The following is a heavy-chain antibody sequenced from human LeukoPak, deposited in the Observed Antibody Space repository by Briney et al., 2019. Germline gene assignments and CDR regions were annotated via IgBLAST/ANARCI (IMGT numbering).Heavy chain of an antibody. J-gene: IGHJ3*02. CDR2: IYTSGST. CDR1: GGSLSSYY. CDR3: ARASFSSSLFYAFDI. D-gene: IGHD6-6*01. V-gene: IGHV4-4*07. Sequence: PSETLSLTCTVSGGSLSSYYWSWIRQPAGKGLEWIGRIYTSGSTNYNPSLKSRVTMSVDTSKNQFSLKLSSVTAADTAVYYCARASFSSSLFYAFDIWGQGTMVTVSS.